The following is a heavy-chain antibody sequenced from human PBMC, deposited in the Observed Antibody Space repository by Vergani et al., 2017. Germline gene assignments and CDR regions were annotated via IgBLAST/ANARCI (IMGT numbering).Heavy chain of an antibody. V-gene: IGHV5-51*01. CDR1: GYSFTSYW. CDR3: ARHRGLAIAAAGYYYYYYMDV. Sequence: EVQLVPSGAEVKTPGESLKISCKGSGYSFTSYWIGWVRQMPGKGLGWMGIIYPGDSDTNYSTSFQGHVTSSADKSCSTAYLQWSSLKASDTAMYYCARHRGLAIAAAGYYYYYYMDVWGKGTTVTVSS. J-gene: IGHJ6*03. D-gene: IGHD6-13*01. CDR2: IYPGDSDT.